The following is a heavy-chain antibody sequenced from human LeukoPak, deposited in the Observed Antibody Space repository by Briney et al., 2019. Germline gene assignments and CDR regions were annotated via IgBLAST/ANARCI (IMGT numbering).Heavy chain of an antibody. Sequence: SETLSLTCTVSGGSVSSGGYYWSWIRQPPGKGLEWIGYIYNSGSANYNPSLKSRVTISVDTSKNQFSLKLSSVTAADTDVYYCARDVCSSSSCYDYWGQGTLVTVSS. CDR1: GGSVSSGGYY. V-gene: IGHV4-61*08. CDR2: IYNSGSA. D-gene: IGHD2-15*01. J-gene: IGHJ4*02. CDR3: ARDVCSSSSCYDY.